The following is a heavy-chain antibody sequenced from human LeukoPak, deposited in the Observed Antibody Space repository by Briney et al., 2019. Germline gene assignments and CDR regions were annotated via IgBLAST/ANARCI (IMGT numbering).Heavy chain of an antibody. J-gene: IGHJ3*02. CDR3: ARGWRGSRQYCSSTSCHNPKNAFDI. D-gene: IGHD2-2*01. CDR1: GFTFSSYW. CDR2: IKQDGREK. V-gene: IGHV3-7*03. Sequence: GGSLRLSCAPSGFTFSSYWMSWVRHPPGKGLEWVANIKQDGREKYYVDSVKGRFTISRDNAKHSLYLQMNSLRAEDTAVYYCARGWRGSRQYCSSTSCHNPKNAFDIWGQGTMVTVSS.